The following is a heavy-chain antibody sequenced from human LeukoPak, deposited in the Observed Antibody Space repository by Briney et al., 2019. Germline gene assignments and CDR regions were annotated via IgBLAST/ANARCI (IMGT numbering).Heavy chain of an antibody. CDR2: IHYSGST. J-gene: IGHJ4*02. Sequence: SETLSLTCTVSGGSITSYYWSWIRQPPGKGLEWIRYIHYSGSTNYNPSLKSRVTISVDTSNQFSLKLSSVIAADTAVYYCARYLSSGLDYWGQGTLVTVSS. CDR3: ARYLSSGLDY. D-gene: IGHD6-6*01. CDR1: GGSITSYY. V-gene: IGHV4-59*12.